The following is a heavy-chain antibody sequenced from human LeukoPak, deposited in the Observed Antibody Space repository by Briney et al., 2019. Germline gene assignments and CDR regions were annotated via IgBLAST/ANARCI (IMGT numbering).Heavy chain of an antibody. D-gene: IGHD3-10*01. Sequence: GGSLRLSCVASGFTFTSHGMNWVRQAPGKGLEWVSSITSTSSYIYYGDSVKGRFTTSRDNAKNSLYLQMNSLRAEDTAVYYCARVLYYYGSGSFDPWGQGTLVTVSS. J-gene: IGHJ5*02. CDR2: ITSTSSYI. V-gene: IGHV3-21*01. CDR1: GFTFTSHG. CDR3: ARVLYYYGSGSFDP.